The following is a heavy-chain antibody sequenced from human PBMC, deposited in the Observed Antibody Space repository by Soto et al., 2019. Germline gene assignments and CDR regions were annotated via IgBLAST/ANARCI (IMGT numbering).Heavy chain of an antibody. CDR1: GYTFTSYG. Sequence: AAGKVSCYASGYTFTSYGISWVRQAPGQGLGWMGWISANNGNTNYAQKLKGRVTMTTDTSTSTAYMELRSMRSDDTAGYYCASHDSSGLGPGAFGYWGQGTLVTVSS. V-gene: IGHV1-18*04. D-gene: IGHD3-22*01. CDR3: ASHDSSGLGPGAFGY. J-gene: IGHJ4*02. CDR2: ISANNGNT.